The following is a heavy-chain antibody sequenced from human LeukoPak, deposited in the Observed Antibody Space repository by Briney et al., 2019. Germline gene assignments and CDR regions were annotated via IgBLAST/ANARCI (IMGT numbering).Heavy chain of an antibody. CDR2: IYYSGST. CDR1: GGSISSYY. J-gene: IGHJ4*02. D-gene: IGHD5-18*01. Sequence: SETLSLTCTVSGGSISSYYWSWIRQPPGKGLEWIGYIYYSGSTNYNPSLKSRVTISVDTSKNQFSLKLSSVTAADTAVYYCARRGDSYAVFDYWGQGTLVTVSS. CDR3: ARRGDSYAVFDY. V-gene: IGHV4-59*08.